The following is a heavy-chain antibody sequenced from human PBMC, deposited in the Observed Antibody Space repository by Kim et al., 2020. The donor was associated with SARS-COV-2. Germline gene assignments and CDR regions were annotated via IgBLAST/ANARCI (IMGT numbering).Heavy chain of an antibody. J-gene: IGHJ5*02. Sequence: AQKFQGRVTMTRDTSIRTAYMELSRLRSDDTAVYYCASTLAAAGYNWFDPWGQGTLVTVSS. D-gene: IGHD6-13*01. CDR3: ASTLAAAGYNWFDP. V-gene: IGHV1-2*02.